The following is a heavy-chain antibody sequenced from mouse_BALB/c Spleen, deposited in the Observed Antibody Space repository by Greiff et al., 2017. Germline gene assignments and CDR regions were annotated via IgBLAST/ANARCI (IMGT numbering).Heavy chain of an antibody. CDR1: GFNIKDYY. D-gene: IGHD2-4*01. J-gene: IGHJ4*01. CDR3: ARRMGDDYDQGDAMDY. CDR2: IDPANGNT. V-gene: IGHV14-1*02. Sequence: EVQLQQSGAELVRPGALVKLSCKASGFNIKDYYMHWVKQRPEQGLEWIGRIDPANGNTKYDPKFQGKATITADTSSNTAYLQLSSLTSEDTAVYYCARRMGDDYDQGDAMDYWGQGTSVTVSS.